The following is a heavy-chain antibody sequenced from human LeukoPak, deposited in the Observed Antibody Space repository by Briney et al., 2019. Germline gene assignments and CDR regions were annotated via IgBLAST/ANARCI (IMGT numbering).Heavy chain of an antibody. CDR2: IYYSGST. V-gene: IGHV4-59*01. CDR1: GGSISSYY. CDR3: ARAVSSGWYDSFDY. Sequence: SETLSLTCTVSGGSISSYYWSWIRQPPGKGLEWIGYIYYSGSTNYNPSLKSRVTISVDTSKNQFSLKLSSVTAADTAVYYCARAVSSGWYDSFDYWGQGTLVTVSS. D-gene: IGHD6-19*01. J-gene: IGHJ4*02.